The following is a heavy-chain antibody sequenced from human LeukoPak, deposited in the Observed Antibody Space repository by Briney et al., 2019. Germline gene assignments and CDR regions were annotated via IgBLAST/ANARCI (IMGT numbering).Heavy chain of an antibody. CDR2: IYYSGTT. Sequence: SETLSLTCTVSGGSIRSYYWSWIRQPPGKGLEWIGYIYYSGTTNYNPSLKSRVTISVDTSTNQFSLKLSSVTAADTAVYYCARRADDSSGYYPYWGQGTLVTVSS. V-gene: IGHV4-59*08. D-gene: IGHD3-22*01. CDR3: ARRADDSSGYYPY. J-gene: IGHJ4*02. CDR1: GGSIRSYY.